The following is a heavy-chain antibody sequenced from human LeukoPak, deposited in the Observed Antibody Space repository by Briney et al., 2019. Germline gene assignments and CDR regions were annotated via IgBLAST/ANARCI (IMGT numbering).Heavy chain of an antibody. J-gene: IGHJ4*02. CDR2: IKQDGSEK. CDR3: ATTSGPGSTFDY. CDR1: GFTFSTYW. Sequence: GGSLRLSCAASGFTFSTYWMSRVRQAPGKGLEWVAKIKQDGSEKNYVDSVKGRFTISRDNAKNSLYLQMNSLRAEDTAVYYCATTSGPGSTFDYWGQGTLVTVSS. V-gene: IGHV3-7*01. D-gene: IGHD1-26*01.